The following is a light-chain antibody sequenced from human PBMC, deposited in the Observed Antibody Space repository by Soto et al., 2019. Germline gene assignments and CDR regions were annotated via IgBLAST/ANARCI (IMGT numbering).Light chain of an antibody. CDR3: CSYGGTFYV. J-gene: IGLJ1*01. Sequence: HSVLTQPRSVSGSPGQSVTISCTGTSSDVDDYNYVSWFQQHPGKSTKLMIYDVSERPSGVPDRFAGSKSGNTASLTISGLQAEDEADYYCCSYGGTFYVFGTGTKLTVL. CDR2: DVS. V-gene: IGLV2-11*01. CDR1: SSDVDDYNY.